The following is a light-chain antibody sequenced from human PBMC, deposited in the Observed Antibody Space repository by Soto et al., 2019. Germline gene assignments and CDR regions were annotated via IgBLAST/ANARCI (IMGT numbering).Light chain of an antibody. V-gene: IGLV2-14*03. CDR2: DVN. Sequence: QSALTQPASVSGSPGQTITMSCTGTSSDVGGYNYVSWYQQHPGKAPKLMIYDVNNRPSGVSYRFSGSKSGNTASLTISGLQAEDEADYYCSSYTSTSTLVVFGGGTQLTVL. CDR3: SSYTSTSTLVV. CDR1: SSDVGGYNY. J-gene: IGLJ2*01.